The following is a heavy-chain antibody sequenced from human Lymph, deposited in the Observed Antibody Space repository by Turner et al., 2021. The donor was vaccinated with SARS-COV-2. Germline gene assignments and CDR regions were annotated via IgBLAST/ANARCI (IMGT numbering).Heavy chain of an antibody. CDR3: ATLKSNWKILTGRYYFDF. D-gene: IGHD1-1*01. J-gene: IGHJ4*02. CDR2: CDPEDGET. Sequence: QVQLVQSGAEVKKPGASVKVSCKVSGYTFTALSIHWVRQAPGKGLEWMRGCDPEDGETIYAQKFQGRVTMTEDTSTDTAYMELSSLRSEDTAVYYCATLKSNWKILTGRYYFDFWGQGTLVTVSS. CDR1: GYTFTALS. V-gene: IGHV1-24*01.